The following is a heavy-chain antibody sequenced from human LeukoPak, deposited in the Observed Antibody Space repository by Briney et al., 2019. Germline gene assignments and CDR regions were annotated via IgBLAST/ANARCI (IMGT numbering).Heavy chain of an antibody. V-gene: IGHV1-46*01. J-gene: IGHJ4*02. CDR2: INPSGGST. CDR1: GYTFTSFD. CDR3: ARDDRSWDY. Sequence: ASVKVSCKASGYTFTSFDINWVRQAPGQGLEWMGIINPSGGSTSYAQKFQGRVTMTRDTSTSTVYMELSSLRSEDTAVYYCARDDRSWDYWGQGTLVTVSS. D-gene: IGHD3-16*02.